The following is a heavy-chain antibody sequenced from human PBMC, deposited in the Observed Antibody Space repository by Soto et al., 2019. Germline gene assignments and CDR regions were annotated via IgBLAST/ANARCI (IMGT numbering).Heavy chain of an antibody. J-gene: IGHJ4*02. CDR1: GGSFSGYY. CDR2: INHSGST. CDR3: ARGRMGEMWTFRY. V-gene: IGHV4-34*01. D-gene: IGHD3-16*01. Sequence: SETLSLTCAVYGGSFSGYYWSWIRQPPGKGLEWIGEINHSGSTNYNPSLKSRVTISVDTSKNQFSLKLSSVTAADTAVYYCARGRMGEMWTFRYWGRGTLVTVSS.